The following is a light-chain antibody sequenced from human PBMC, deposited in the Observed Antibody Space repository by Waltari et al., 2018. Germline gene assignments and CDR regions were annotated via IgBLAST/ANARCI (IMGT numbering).Light chain of an antibody. CDR1: TGAVTSGPY. V-gene: IGLV7-46*01. CDR3: LLFYSGPRV. J-gene: IGLJ2*01. CDR2: DTN. Sequence: QAVVTQEPSLTVSPGETVTLTCGPSTGAVTSGPYPYWFQQKPGKAPRLLVFDTNSKHPVTPARFSGALLGGKAALTLSDAQPDDEAEYYCLLFYSGPRVFGGGTKLTVL.